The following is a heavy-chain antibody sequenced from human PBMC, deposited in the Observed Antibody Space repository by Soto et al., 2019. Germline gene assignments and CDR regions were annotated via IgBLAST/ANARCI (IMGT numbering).Heavy chain of an antibody. Sequence: QVQLVLSGAEVKKRGASVKVSCKASGYTFTSYGISWVRQAPGQGLEWMGWISAYNGNTNYAQKLQGRVTMTTDTSTSTAYMELRSLRSDDTAVYYCARDTSGYSSGWYGWDYWGQGTLVTVSS. J-gene: IGHJ4*02. V-gene: IGHV1-18*01. CDR1: GYTFTSYG. CDR3: ARDTSGYSSGWYGWDY. CDR2: ISAYNGNT. D-gene: IGHD6-19*01.